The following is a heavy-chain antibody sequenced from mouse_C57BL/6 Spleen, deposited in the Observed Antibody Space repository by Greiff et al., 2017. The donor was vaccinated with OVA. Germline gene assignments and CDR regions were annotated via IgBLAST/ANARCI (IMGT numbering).Heavy chain of an antibody. J-gene: IGHJ4*01. Sequence: QVQLQQSGAELVRPGSSVKLSCKASGYTFTSYWMDWVKQRPGQGLEWIGNIYPSDSETHYNQKFKDKATLTVDKSSSTAYMQLSSLTSEDSAVYYCARLGRDAMDYWGQGTSVTVSS. CDR2: IYPSDSET. CDR3: ARLGRDAMDY. D-gene: IGHD4-1*01. V-gene: IGHV1-61*01. CDR1: GYTFTSYW.